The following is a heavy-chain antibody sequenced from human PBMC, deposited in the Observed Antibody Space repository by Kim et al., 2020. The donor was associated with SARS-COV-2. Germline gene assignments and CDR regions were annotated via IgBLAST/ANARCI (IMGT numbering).Heavy chain of an antibody. CDR1: GASIDSLF. Sequence: SETLSLTCSVSGASIDSLFWGWVRQTPEKGLEWIASIYYTGTPHYNPSLMSRVAISLDKSRNRFYLRLTSVTAADTATYFCARHLDASDPFYTLAYWGQG. V-gene: IGHV4-59*08. CDR2: IYYTGTP. CDR3: ARHLDASDPFYTLAY. J-gene: IGHJ4*02. D-gene: IGHD3-16*01.